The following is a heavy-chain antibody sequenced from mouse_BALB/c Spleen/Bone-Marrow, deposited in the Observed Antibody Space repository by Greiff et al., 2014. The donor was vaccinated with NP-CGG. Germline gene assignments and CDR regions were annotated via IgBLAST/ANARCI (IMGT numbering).Heavy chain of an antibody. CDR3: ARGHDGYRTWFAY. CDR2: IDPSYGGT. J-gene: IGHJ3*01. V-gene: IGHV1-39*01. Sequence: VQLQQSGPELEKPGASVKMSCKASGYSFTDYNMNWVKQSNGKSLEWIGNIDPSYGGTTYNQKFKGKATLTVDKSSSTVYMQLKSLTPEDSAVYYCARGHDGYRTWFAYWGQGTLVTVSA. D-gene: IGHD2-3*01. CDR1: GYSFTDYN.